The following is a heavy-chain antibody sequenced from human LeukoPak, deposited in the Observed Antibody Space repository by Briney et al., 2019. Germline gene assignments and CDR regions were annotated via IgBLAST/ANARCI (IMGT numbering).Heavy chain of an antibody. D-gene: IGHD3-10*01. CDR3: ARQTGSGLFSLP. Sequence: SGTLSLTCTVSGYSISSGYYWGWIRQPPGKGLEWIGNIYRSGSTYYNPSLKSRVTISVDTSKNQFSLKLRSVTAADTAVYYCARQTGSGLFSLPGGQGTLVTVSS. J-gene: IGHJ4*02. CDR2: IYRSGST. V-gene: IGHV4-38-2*02. CDR1: GYSISSGYY.